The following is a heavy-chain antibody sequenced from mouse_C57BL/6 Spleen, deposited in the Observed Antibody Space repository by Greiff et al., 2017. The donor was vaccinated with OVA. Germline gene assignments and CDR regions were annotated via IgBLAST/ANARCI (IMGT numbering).Heavy chain of an antibody. D-gene: IGHD1-1*01. CDR3: VRAPLGSSSWYFDV. CDR2: IRSKSSNYAT. J-gene: IGHJ1*03. CDR1: GFTFNTYA. V-gene: IGHV10-3*01. Sequence: EVQLVESGGGLVQPKGSLKLSCAASGFTFNTYAMHWVRQAPGKGLEWVARIRSKSSNYATYYADSVKDRFTISRDDSQSMLYLQMNNLKTEDTAMYYCVRAPLGSSSWYFDVWGTGTTVTVSS.